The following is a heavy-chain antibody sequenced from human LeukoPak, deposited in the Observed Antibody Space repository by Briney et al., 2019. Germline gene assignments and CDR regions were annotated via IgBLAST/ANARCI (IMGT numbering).Heavy chain of an antibody. D-gene: IGHD5-18*01. J-gene: IGHJ2*01. CDR1: GASVSGSAYY. Sequence: SETLSLTCTVSGASVSGSAYYWGWIRQPPGKGLEWIGNIYYSGSTYYNESLESRVTISIDTSKNQFSLKLNSVTAADTAMYYCARGIQLWPYWYFDLWGRGTLVTVSS. V-gene: IGHV4-39*01. CDR2: IYYSGST. CDR3: ARGIQLWPYWYFDL.